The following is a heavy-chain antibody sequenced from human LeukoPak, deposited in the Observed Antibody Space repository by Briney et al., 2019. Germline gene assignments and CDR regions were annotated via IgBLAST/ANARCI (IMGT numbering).Heavy chain of an antibody. CDR3: ARVRGDYGGISDY. Sequence: TGGSLRLSCAASGFTFSSYFMNWVRQAPGKGLEWVAKIHPDGSDKYYMDSVKGRFTISRDNAKSSLHLQMNSLRAEDTAVYYCARVRGDYGGISDYWGQGTLVTVSS. CDR2: IHPDGSDK. CDR1: GFTFSSYF. D-gene: IGHD4-23*01. V-gene: IGHV3-7*05. J-gene: IGHJ4*02.